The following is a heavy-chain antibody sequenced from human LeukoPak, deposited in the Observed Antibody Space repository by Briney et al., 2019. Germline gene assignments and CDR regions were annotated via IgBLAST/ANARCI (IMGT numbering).Heavy chain of an antibody. CDR3: ARSPTQIYDSRGYMIDY. J-gene: IGHJ4*02. CDR1: GYTFTSYG. V-gene: IGHV1-18*01. CDR2: ISAYNGNT. D-gene: IGHD3-22*01. Sequence: ASVKVSCKASGYTFTSYGISWVRQAPGQGLEWMGWISAYNGNTNYAQKLQGRVTMTTDTSTSTAYMELRSLRSDDTAVYYCARSPTQIYDSRGYMIDYWGQGTLVTVSS.